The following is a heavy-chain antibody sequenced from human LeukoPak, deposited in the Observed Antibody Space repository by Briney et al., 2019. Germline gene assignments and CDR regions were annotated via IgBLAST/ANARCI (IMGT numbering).Heavy chain of an antibody. CDR1: GGSMNHYY. D-gene: IGHD3-10*01. CDR2: IYYRGST. CDR3: AREANSGWFDP. J-gene: IGHJ5*02. Sequence: PSETLSLTCTVSGGSMNHYYWSWIRQPPGKGLEWVGYIYYRGSTSYNPSLKSRVTISLDMSKNQFSLKLTSVTPADTAIYYCAREANSGWFDPRGQGTLVIVSS. V-gene: IGHV4-59*01.